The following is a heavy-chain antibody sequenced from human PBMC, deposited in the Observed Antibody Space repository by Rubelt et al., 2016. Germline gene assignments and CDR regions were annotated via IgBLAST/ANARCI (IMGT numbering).Heavy chain of an antibody. Sequence: GGGVVQPGRSLRLSCAASGFTFSDYLMHWVRQAPGKGLEWVTVISYDGSNEYYADSVKDRFTISRDNSKNTLYLQMNSLRAEDTAVYYCAKDGRRDDYGDSRPLDYWGQGTLVTVSS. D-gene: IGHD4-17*01. CDR1: GFTFSDYL. CDR3: AKDGRRDDYGDSRPLDY. J-gene: IGHJ4*02. CDR2: ISYDGSNE. V-gene: IGHV3-30*18.